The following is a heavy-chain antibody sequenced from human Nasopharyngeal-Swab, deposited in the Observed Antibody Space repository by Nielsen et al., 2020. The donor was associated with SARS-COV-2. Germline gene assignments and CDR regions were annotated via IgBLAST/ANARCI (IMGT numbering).Heavy chain of an antibody. D-gene: IGHD6-13*01. V-gene: IGHV4-34*01. J-gene: IGHJ5*02. CDR1: GGSFSGYY. CDR3: ARSRYTSSWYGVRNWFDP. Sequence: SQTLSLTCAVYGGSFSGYYWNWIRQPPGKGLEWIGEINHSGSTNYNPSLKSRVTISLDTSKNQFSLKLSSVTAADTAVYHCARSRYTSSWYGVRNWFDPWGQGTLVTVSS. CDR2: INHSGST.